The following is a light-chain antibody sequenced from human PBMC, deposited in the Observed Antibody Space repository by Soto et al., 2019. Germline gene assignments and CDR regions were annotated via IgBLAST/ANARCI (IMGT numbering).Light chain of an antibody. Sequence: IVMTQSPGALSVSPRERATLSCRASQTVSRHLAWYQQRLGQAPRLLIFGASTRATGVPDRFSGSGSGTDFTLTITFLQSEDFAVYYCQQYSTWPLITFGPGTKVDI. CDR3: QQYSTWPLIT. J-gene: IGKJ3*01. CDR2: GAS. V-gene: IGKV3-15*01. CDR1: QTVSRH.